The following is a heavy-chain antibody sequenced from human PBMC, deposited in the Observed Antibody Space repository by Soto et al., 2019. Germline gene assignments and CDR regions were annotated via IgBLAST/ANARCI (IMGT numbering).Heavy chain of an antibody. V-gene: IGHV3-7*05. Sequence: GGSLRLSCAASGFTFSSYWMSWVRQAPGKGLEWVANIKQDGSEKYYVDSVKGRFTISRDNAKNSLYLQMNSLRAEDTAVYYCARDEPTVTTIRVRYYGMDVWGQGTTVTVSS. CDR3: ARDEPTVTTIRVRYYGMDV. J-gene: IGHJ6*02. CDR1: GFTFSSYW. CDR2: IKQDGSEK. D-gene: IGHD4-4*01.